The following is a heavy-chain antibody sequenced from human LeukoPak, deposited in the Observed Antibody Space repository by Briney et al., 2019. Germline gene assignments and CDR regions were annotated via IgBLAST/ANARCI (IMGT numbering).Heavy chain of an antibody. Sequence: GGSLRPSCAASGFTFDDYAMHWVRQAPGKGLEWVSGISWNSGSIGYADSVKGRFTISRDNSKNTLYLQMNSLRAEDTAVYYCANYCSGGSCYLGAFDIWGQGTMVTVSS. D-gene: IGHD2-15*01. CDR1: GFTFDDYA. V-gene: IGHV3-9*01. CDR2: ISWNSGSI. CDR3: ANYCSGGSCYLGAFDI. J-gene: IGHJ3*02.